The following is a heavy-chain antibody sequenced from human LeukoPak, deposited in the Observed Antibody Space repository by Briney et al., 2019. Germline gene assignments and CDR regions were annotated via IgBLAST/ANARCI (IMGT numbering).Heavy chain of an antibody. CDR1: GGSISSYY. Sequence: SETLSLTCTVSGGSISSYYWSWIRQPPGKGLEWIGYIYYSGSTNYNPSLKSRVTISVDTSKNQFSLKLSSVTAAGTAVYYCARVRANYFDYWGQGTLVTVSS. CDR2: IYYSGST. CDR3: ARVRANYFDY. V-gene: IGHV4-59*01. J-gene: IGHJ4*02.